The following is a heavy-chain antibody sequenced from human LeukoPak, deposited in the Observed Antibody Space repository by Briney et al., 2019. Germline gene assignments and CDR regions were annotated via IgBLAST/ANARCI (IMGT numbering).Heavy chain of an antibody. CDR3: ARGVSYYYDNSGHPGWYFDL. J-gene: IGHJ2*01. Sequence: GGSLRLSCAVSGFTFNYYDMHWVRQAPGKRLEWVSAIRTTGDTHYPDSVKGRFAMSREDAKNSVYLQMNTLRAGDTAVYYCARGVSYYYDNSGHPGWYFDLWGRGTLVTVSS. D-gene: IGHD3-22*01. CDR2: IRTTGDT. CDR1: GFTFNYYD. V-gene: IGHV3-13*01.